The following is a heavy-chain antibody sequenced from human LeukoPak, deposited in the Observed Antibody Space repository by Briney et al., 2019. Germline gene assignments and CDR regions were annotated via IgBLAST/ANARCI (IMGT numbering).Heavy chain of an antibody. J-gene: IGHJ5*02. CDR2: IYSGGST. CDR3: ARDKAGYCSSTSCYAGFGWFDP. D-gene: IGHD2-2*03. Sequence: PGGSLRLSCAASGFTVSSNYMSWVRQAPGKGLEWVSVIYSGGSTYYADSVKGRFTISRDNSKNTLYLQMNSLRAEDTAVYYCARDKAGYCSSTSCYAGFGWFDPWGQGTLVTVSS. V-gene: IGHV3-53*01. CDR1: GFTVSSNY.